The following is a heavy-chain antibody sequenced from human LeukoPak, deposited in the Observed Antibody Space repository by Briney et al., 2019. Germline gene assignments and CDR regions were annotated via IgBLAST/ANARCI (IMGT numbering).Heavy chain of an antibody. V-gene: IGHV3-23*01. J-gene: IGHJ4*02. CDR2: ITGSGGDT. D-gene: IGHD3-3*01. CDR1: GFTFNNYA. Sequence: TGGSLRLSCAASGFTFNNYAITWVRQAPGKVLKGVSAITGSGGDTYHADSVKGRFTISRDNSENTLYLQMNSLRAEDTAVYYCAKGSRDSRPYYFDFWGQGTLVTVSS. CDR3: AKGSRDSRPYYFDF.